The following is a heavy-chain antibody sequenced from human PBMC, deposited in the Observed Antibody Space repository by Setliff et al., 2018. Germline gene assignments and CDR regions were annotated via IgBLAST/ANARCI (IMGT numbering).Heavy chain of an antibody. CDR2: INYSGRN. CDR1: GGSFSTSSDY. Sequence: PSETLSLTCNVSGGSFSTSSDYWGWIRQPPGKGLEWIGSINYSGRNYYNPSLKSRVTIFAVTSKNQSSLLLNSVTAADTALYYCARQKYWSGYYGEGYYYYMDVWGKGTTVTVSS. D-gene: IGHD3-3*01. V-gene: IGHV4-39*01. CDR3: ARQKYWSGYYGEGYYYYMDV. J-gene: IGHJ6*03.